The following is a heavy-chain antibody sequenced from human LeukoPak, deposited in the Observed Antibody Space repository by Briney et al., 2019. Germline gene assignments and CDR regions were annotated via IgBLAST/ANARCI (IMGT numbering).Heavy chain of an antibody. CDR3: VRDSNFKIDY. CDR1: GFTVSTYA. Sequence: GGPLRLSCAVSGFTVSTYAMHWVRRAPGEGLVWVSRINHDGSDISYADSVKGRSTISRDNAKNTLYLQMNSLRADDTAIYYCVRDSNFKIDYWGQGTLVTVSS. V-gene: IGHV3-74*01. J-gene: IGHJ4*02. D-gene: IGHD5-24*01. CDR2: INHDGSDI.